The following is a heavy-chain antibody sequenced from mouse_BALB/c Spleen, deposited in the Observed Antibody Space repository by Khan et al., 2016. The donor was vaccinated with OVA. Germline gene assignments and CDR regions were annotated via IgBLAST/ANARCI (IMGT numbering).Heavy chain of an antibody. CDR3: ASAYYGNYRGAVGY. CDR1: GFSLTGYG. D-gene: IGHD2-10*01. CDR2: IWGDGST. J-gene: IGHJ4*01. Sequence: QVQLKESGPGLVAPSQSLSITCTVSGFSLTGYGVNWVRQPPGKGLEWLGMIWGDGSTDYNSALKSRLSISKDNSKSQVLLNMNSVQTDDTAMYFCASAYYGNYRGAVGYWGQGTSVTVAS. V-gene: IGHV2-6-7*01.